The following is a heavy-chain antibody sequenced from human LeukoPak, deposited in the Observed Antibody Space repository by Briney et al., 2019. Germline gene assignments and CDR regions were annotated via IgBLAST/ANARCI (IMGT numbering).Heavy chain of an antibody. CDR3: ARDLDGYSYGFDY. CDR1: GYSISSGYY. Sequence: PSETLSLTCTVSGYSISSGYYWGWIRQPPGKGLEWIGSIYHSGSTYYNPSLKSRVTISVDTSKNQFSLKLSSVTAADTAVYYCARDLDGYSYGFDYWGQGTLVTVSS. V-gene: IGHV4-38-2*02. J-gene: IGHJ4*02. CDR2: IYHSGST. D-gene: IGHD5-18*01.